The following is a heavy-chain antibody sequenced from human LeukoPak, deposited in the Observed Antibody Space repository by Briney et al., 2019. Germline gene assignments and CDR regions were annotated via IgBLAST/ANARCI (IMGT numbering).Heavy chain of an antibody. D-gene: IGHD2-2*01. Sequence: ASVKVSCKASGYTFTSYGISWVRQAPGQGLEWMGWIGAYNGNTNYAQKLQGRVTMTTDTSTSTAYMELRSLRSDDTAVYYCARQPIVVVPASMEAEYYYYYYYMDVWGKGTTVTVSS. CDR1: GYTFTSYG. V-gene: IGHV1-18*01. CDR2: IGAYNGNT. CDR3: ARQPIVVVPASMEAEYYYYYYYMDV. J-gene: IGHJ6*03.